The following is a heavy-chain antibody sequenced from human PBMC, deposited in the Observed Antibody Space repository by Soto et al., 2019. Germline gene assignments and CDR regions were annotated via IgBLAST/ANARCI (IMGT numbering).Heavy chain of an antibody. CDR2: ISAYNGNT. D-gene: IGHD3-9*01. CDR3: ARGHYDILTGYYPTYYFDY. CDR1: GYTFTSYG. V-gene: IGHV1-18*01. J-gene: IGHJ4*02. Sequence: GASVKVSCKASGYTFTSYGISWVRQAPGQGLEWMGWISAYNGNTNYAQKLQGRATMTTDTSTSTAYMELRSLRSDDTAVYYCARGHYDILTGYYPTYYFDYWGQGTLVTVSS.